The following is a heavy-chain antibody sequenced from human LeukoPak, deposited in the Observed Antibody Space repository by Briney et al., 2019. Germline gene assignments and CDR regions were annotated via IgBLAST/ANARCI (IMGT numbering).Heavy chain of an antibody. V-gene: IGHV3-48*02. CDR3: ARVMYGGISYSVGY. D-gene: IGHD1-26*01. J-gene: IGHJ4*02. Sequence: GGSLRLSFLAPGFTFSGYSMNWVRQAPGKGLEWVSYISISSTTINYADSVKGRFTISRDNAKNSLYLQMNSLRDEDTAVYYCARVMYGGISYSVGYWGQGTLVTVSS. CDR1: GFTFSGYS. CDR2: ISISSTTI.